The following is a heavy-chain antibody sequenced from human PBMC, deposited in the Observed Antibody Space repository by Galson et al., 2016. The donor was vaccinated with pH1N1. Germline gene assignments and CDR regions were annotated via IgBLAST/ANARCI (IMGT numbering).Heavy chain of an antibody. CDR2: INPSGDTT. CDR3: ARDFYGGYAGGRLDF. D-gene: IGHD4-23*01. V-gene: IGHV1-46*01. Sequence: SVKVSCKESGYTFSTYNMHWVRQAPGQGLECVGIINPSGDTTNYAQKFQGRVTLTRDTSASTVYMELSSLRSDDTAVYYWARDFYGGYAGGRLDFWGQGTLVTVSS. CDR1: GYTFSTYN. J-gene: IGHJ4*02.